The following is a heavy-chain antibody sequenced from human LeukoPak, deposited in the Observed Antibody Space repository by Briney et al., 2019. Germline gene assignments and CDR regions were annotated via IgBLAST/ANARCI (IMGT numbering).Heavy chain of an antibody. J-gene: IGHJ6*04. CDR2: INHSGST. D-gene: IGHD2/OR15-2a*01. Sequence: SKTLSLTCAVYGGSFSGYYWSWIRQPPGKGLEWIGEINHSGSTNYNPSLKSRVTISVDTSKNQFSLKLSSVTAADTAVYYCARRPRKNSALDVWGKGTTVTVSS. CDR3: ARRPRKNSALDV. V-gene: IGHV4-34*01. CDR1: GGSFSGYY.